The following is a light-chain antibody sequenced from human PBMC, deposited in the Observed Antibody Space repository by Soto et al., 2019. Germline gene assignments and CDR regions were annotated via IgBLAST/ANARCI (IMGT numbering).Light chain of an antibody. V-gene: IGKV3-15*01. CDR3: QKYTNWPPIT. J-gene: IGKJ5*01. Sequence: EIVMTQSPDTLSVAPGEIPTLPCRHSQSVSIKLAWYQQKPGQAHRLIIYDTYNRATGIPARFSGSGSGTEFTLTIRRLQSEDFAVYYCQKYTNWPPITLGPGQRVEIK. CDR1: QSVSIK. CDR2: DTY.